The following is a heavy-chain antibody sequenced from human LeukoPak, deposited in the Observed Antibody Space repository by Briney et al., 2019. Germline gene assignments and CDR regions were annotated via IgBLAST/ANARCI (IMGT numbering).Heavy chain of an antibody. CDR2: IYYSGST. D-gene: IGHD2-15*01. J-gene: IGHJ5*02. CDR3: ARHGALCTGGSCTRFDP. CDR1: GGSISSSNYY. V-gene: IGHV4-39*01. Sequence: SETLSLTCIVSGGSISSSNYYWGWIRQPPGKGLEWIGTIYYSGSTYYNPSLKSRVTISVDTSKNHFSLKVRSVTATDTAMYYCARHGALCTGGSCTRFDPWGQGTLVTVSS.